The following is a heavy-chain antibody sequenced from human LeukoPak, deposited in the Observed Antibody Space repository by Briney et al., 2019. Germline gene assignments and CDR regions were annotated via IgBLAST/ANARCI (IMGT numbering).Heavy chain of an antibody. CDR1: GYTFTSYG. CDR2: ISAYNGNT. Sequence: GATVKISCKASGYTFTSYGISWVRQAPGQGLEWMGWISAYNGNTDYAQKLQGRVTMTTDTSTSTAYMELRSLRSDDTAVYYCARAPLGGYGTDWGQGTLVTVSS. D-gene: IGHD5-12*01. CDR3: ARAPLGGYGTD. J-gene: IGHJ4*02. V-gene: IGHV1-18*01.